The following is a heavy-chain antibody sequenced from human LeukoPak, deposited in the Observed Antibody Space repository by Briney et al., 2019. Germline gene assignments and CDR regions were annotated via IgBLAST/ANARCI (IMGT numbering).Heavy chain of an antibody. Sequence: PSETLSLTCAVSGVSISSSDWWSWLRQPPGKGLEWIGEIYHSGSANYNPSLKSRVTISVDKSKNQFSLKLSSVTAADTAVYYCARAPSWRAFDIWGQGTRVTVSS. CDR2: IYHSGSA. J-gene: IGHJ3*02. CDR3: ARAPSWRAFDI. V-gene: IGHV4-4*02. CDR1: GVSISSSDW.